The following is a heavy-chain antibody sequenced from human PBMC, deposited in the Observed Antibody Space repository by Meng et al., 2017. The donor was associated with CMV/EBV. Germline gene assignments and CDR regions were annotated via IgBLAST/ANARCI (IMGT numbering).Heavy chain of an antibody. D-gene: IGHD4-11*01. J-gene: IGHJ6*02. CDR1: GYTFTGYY. V-gene: IGHV1-2*02. CDR3: ARDYSNDEGYYYYYGMDV. CDR2: INPNSGGT. Sequence: ASVKVSCKASGYTFTGYYMYWVRQAPGQGLEWMGWINPNSGGTNYAQKFQGRVTMTRDTSISTAYMELSRLRSDDTAVYYCARDYSNDEGYYYYYGMDVWGQGTTVTVSS.